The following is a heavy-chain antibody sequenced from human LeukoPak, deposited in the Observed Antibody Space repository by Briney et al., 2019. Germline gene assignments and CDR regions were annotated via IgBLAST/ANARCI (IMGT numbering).Heavy chain of an antibody. CDR2: INPHGSEK. V-gene: IGHV3-7*01. CDR1: GFSFSSYW. J-gene: IGHJ4*02. CDR3: ARSDY. Sequence: GGSLRLSCTASGFSFSSYWMNWVRQAPGKGLEWVANINPHGSEKNYVDSVKGRFTISRDRTKNSLYLQMNNLRAEDTAVYYCARSDYWGQGILVTVSS.